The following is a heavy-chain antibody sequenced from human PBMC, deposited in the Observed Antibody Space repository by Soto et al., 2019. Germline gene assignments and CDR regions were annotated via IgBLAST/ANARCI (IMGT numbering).Heavy chain of an antibody. CDR1: GYTFTSYY. CDR3: AREYCSSTSCYIEGSDYYYGMDV. D-gene: IGHD2-2*02. Sequence: GASVKVSCKASGYTFTSYYMHWVRQAPGQGLEWMGIINPSGGSTSYAQKFQGRVTMTRDTSTSTVYMELSSLRSEDTAVYYCAREYCSSTSCYIEGSDYYYGMDVWGQGTTVTSP. V-gene: IGHV1-46*01. CDR2: INPSGGST. J-gene: IGHJ6*02.